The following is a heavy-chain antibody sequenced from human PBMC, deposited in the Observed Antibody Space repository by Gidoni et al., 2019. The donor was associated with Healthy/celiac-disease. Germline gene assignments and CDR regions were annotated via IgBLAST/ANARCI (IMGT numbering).Heavy chain of an antibody. Sequence: EVQLVETGGGLIQPGGSLRLSCAASGFTVSSNYMSWVRQAPGKGLEWVSVIYSGGSTYYADSVKGRFTISRDNSKNTLYLQMNSLRAEDTAVYYCARDAPGGYYDSSGHTFHNDAFDIWGQGTMVTVSS. J-gene: IGHJ3*02. CDR2: IYSGGST. CDR1: GFTVSSNY. CDR3: ARDAPGGYYDSSGHTFHNDAFDI. D-gene: IGHD3-22*01. V-gene: IGHV3-53*02.